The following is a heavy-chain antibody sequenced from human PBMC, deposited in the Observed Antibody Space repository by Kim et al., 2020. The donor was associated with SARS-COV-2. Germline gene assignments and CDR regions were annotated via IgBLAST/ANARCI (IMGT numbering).Heavy chain of an antibody. V-gene: IGHV4-34*01. CDR1: GGSFSGYY. D-gene: IGHD3-10*01. J-gene: IGHJ6*02. CDR2: INHSGST. Sequence: SETLSLTCAVYGGSFSGYYWSWIRQPPGKGLEWIGEINHSGSTNYNPSLKSRVTISVDTSKNQFSLKLSSVTAADTAVYYCARLDVELLWFGELVEGMDVWGQGTTVTVSS. CDR3: ARLDVELLWFGELVEGMDV.